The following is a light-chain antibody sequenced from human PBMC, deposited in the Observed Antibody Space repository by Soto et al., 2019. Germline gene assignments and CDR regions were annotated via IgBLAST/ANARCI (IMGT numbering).Light chain of an antibody. Sequence: EIVLTQSPGTLSLSPGERATLSCRASQSVSSTYLAWYQQRPGQAPRLLIYGASSRATGIPDRFSGSGSGTDFILTISSLEPEDFAVYYCQQCSSAPRTFGQGTKVEIK. CDR2: GAS. V-gene: IGKV3-20*01. CDR3: QQCSSAPRT. J-gene: IGKJ1*01. CDR1: QSVSSTY.